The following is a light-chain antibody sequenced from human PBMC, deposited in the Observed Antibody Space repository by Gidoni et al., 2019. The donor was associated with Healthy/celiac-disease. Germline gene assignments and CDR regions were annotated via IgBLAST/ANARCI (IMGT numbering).Light chain of an antibody. Sequence: EILMTQSPATLSLSPGERATRSCRASQSVSSSYLSWYQQKPGQAPRLLIYGASTRATGIPARFSGSGSGTDFTLTISSLQPEDFAVYYCQQDYNLPYTFGQGTKLEIK. CDR1: QSVSSSY. J-gene: IGKJ2*01. V-gene: IGKV3D-7*01. CDR2: GAS. CDR3: QQDYNLPYT.